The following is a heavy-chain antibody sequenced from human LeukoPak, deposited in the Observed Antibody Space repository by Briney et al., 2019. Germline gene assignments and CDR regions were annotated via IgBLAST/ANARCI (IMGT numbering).Heavy chain of an antibody. CDR3: ARGSEWSSGVSDY. Sequence: GGSLRLSCAASGFTFSICGMNWVRQAPGKGLEWVSSISGSSTYMYYADSVKGRFTISRDNAKNSLYLQMNSLRAEDTAVYYCARGSEWSSGVSDYWGQGTLVTVSS. J-gene: IGHJ4*02. D-gene: IGHD3-3*01. V-gene: IGHV3-21*01. CDR1: GFTFSICG. CDR2: ISGSSTYM.